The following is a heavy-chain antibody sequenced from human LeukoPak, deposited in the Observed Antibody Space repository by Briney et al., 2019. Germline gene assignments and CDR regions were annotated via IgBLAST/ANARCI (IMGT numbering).Heavy chain of an antibody. V-gene: IGHV3-74*01. Sequence: GGSLRLSCAASGFTFSTYWMHWVRQAPGKGLVWVSRINPDGTSTSNADSVKGRFTISRDNAKNTVYLQVNSLRAEDTAVYYCTRATAVAFDYWGQGTLVTVSS. CDR1: GFTFSTYW. J-gene: IGHJ4*02. CDR2: INPDGTST. D-gene: IGHD6-19*01. CDR3: TRATAVAFDY.